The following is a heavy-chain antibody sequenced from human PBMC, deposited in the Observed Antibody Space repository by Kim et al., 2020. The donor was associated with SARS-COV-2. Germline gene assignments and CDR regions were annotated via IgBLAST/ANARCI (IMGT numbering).Heavy chain of an antibody. D-gene: IGHD5-12*01. CDR1: GFTVSSNY. CDR2: IYSGGST. CDR3: ARDSRGYSGYDSSVAFDI. V-gene: IGHV3-53*04. Sequence: GGSLRLSCAASGFTVSSNYMSWVRQAPGKGLEWVSVIYSGGSTYYADSVKGRFTISRHNSKNTLYLQMNSLRAEDTAVYYCARDSRGYSGYDSSVAFDIWGQGTMVTVSS. J-gene: IGHJ3*02.